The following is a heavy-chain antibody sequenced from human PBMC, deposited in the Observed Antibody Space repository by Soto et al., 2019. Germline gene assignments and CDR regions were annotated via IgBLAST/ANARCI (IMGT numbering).Heavy chain of an antibody. V-gene: IGHV3-9*01. J-gene: IGHJ3*02. CDR2: ISWNSGSI. CDR1: VFTFDDYA. Sequence: SLRLSCAASVFTFDDYAMHWVRQAPGKGLEWVSGISWNSGSIGYADSVKGRFTISRDNAKNSLYLQMNSLRAEDTALYYCAKDSGHPMYSSWSPFGSDAFDIWGQGTMVTVSS. CDR3: AKDSGHPMYSSWSPFGSDAFDI. D-gene: IGHD6-6*01.